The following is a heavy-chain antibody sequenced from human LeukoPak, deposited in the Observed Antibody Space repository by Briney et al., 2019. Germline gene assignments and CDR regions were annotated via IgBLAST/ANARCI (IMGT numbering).Heavy chain of an antibody. D-gene: IGHD1-14*01. CDR3: AEGPQVGRGHHPDS. J-gene: IGHJ4*02. CDR2: STGGDDTT. V-gene: IGHV3-23*01. Sequence: GGSLILSCAASGFTFSDAAMTWVRQAPAKGLEWVSTSTGGDDTTYYADSVRGRFTISRDYSKDTVYLQMNSLTVEDAAIYYCAEGPQVGRGHHPDSWGQGTLVTVSS. CDR1: GFTFSDAA.